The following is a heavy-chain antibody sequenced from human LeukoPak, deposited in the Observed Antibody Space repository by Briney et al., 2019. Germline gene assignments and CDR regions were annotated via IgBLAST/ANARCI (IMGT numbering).Heavy chain of an antibody. J-gene: IGHJ4*02. CDR3: AELIEKSAAGPALGY. CDR2: IIPIFGTA. V-gene: IGHV1-69*06. Sequence: SVKVSCKASGGTFSSYAISWVRQAPGQGLEWMGGIIPIFGTANYAQKFQGRVTITADKSTSTAYMELSSLRSEDTAVYYCAELIEKSAAGPALGYWGQGTLVTVSS. D-gene: IGHD6-13*01. CDR1: GGTFSSYA.